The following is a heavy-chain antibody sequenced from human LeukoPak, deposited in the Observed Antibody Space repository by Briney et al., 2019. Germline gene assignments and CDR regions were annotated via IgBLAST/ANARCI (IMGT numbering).Heavy chain of an antibody. D-gene: IGHD3-3*01. V-gene: IGHV4-61*02. CDR3: ARVTSGYYTTDAFDI. CDR2: IYTSGNI. Sequence: SQTLSLTCTVSGGPISSGGYYWSWIRQPAGRGLEWIGRIYTSGNINYNPSLKRRVTISLDTSKNQFSLRLSSVTAADTAVYYCARVTSGYYTTDAFDIWGQGTMVTVSS. CDR1: GGPISSGGYY. J-gene: IGHJ3*02.